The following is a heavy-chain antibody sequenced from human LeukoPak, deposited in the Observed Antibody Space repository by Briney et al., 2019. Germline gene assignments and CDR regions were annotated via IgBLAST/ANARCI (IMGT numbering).Heavy chain of an antibody. Sequence: KSSETLSLTCVVYGGSFSGYYWSWIRQPPRKGLEWIGEINHSGSTNYNPSLKSRVTISVDTSKNQFSLKLSSVTAADTAVYYCARDSSSWYQDYWGQGTLVTVSS. CDR3: ARDSSSWYQDY. J-gene: IGHJ4*02. CDR2: INHSGST. V-gene: IGHV4-34*01. CDR1: GGSFSGYY. D-gene: IGHD6-13*01.